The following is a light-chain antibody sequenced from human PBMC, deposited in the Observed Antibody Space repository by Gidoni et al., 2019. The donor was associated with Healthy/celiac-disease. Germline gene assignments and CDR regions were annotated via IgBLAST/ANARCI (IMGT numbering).Light chain of an antibody. CDR1: QSVRSSY. CDR2: GAS. J-gene: IGKJ1*01. Sequence: EMVLTQSPGTPSLSPGERATLSCRASQSVRSSYLAWYQQKPGQAPRLLIYGASSRATGIPDRFSGSGSGTDFTLTISRLEPEDFAVYYCQQYGSSPPWTFGQGTKVEIK. CDR3: QQYGSSPPWT. V-gene: IGKV3-20*01.